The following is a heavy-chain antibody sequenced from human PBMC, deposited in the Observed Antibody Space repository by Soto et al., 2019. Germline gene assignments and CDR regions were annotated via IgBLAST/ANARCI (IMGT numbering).Heavy chain of an antibody. CDR3: AGYCSRTSCLDAFDI. J-gene: IGHJ3*02. D-gene: IGHD2-2*01. CDR2: IDHSGST. V-gene: IGHV4-4*02. Sequence: SETLCLTCAVSSGCISSSNCLSRVRQPPGKGLEWIGEIDHSGSTNYNPSLKSRVTISVDKSKNQFSLKLSSVTAADTAVYYCAGYCSRTSCLDAFDIWGQGTMVTVS. CDR1: SGCISSSNC.